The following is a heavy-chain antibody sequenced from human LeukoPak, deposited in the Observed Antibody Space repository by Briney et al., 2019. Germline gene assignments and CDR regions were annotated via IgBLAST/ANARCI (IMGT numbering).Heavy chain of an antibody. CDR2: IYNSGRT. Sequence: SETLSLTCSVSGGSITNHYWSWIRQPPGKGLEWIGYIYNSGRTNYNPSLKSRVTISVDTSKNQFSLKLTSVTAADTAVYFCARHDYGSGWYWFDPWGQGTLVTVSS. CDR1: GGSITNHY. CDR3: ARHDYGSGWYWFDP. D-gene: IGHD6-19*01. V-gene: IGHV4-59*08. J-gene: IGHJ5*02.